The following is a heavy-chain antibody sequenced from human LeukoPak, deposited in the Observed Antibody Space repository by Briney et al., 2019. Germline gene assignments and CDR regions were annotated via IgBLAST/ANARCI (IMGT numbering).Heavy chain of an antibody. CDR2: INPSGGST. CDR3: AREQSVVPAANNWFDP. J-gene: IGHJ5*02. Sequence: ASVKVSCKASGDTFTSYYMHWVRQAPGQWLEWMGIINPSGGSTSYAQKFQGRVTMTRDTSTSTVYMEMSSLRPEDTAVYYCAREQSVVPAANNWFDPWGQGTLVTVSS. CDR1: GDTFTSYY. D-gene: IGHD2-2*01. V-gene: IGHV1-46*01.